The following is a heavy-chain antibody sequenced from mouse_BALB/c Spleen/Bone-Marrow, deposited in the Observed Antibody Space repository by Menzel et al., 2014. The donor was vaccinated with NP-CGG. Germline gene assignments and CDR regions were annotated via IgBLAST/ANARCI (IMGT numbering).Heavy chain of an antibody. D-gene: IGHD2-4*01. J-gene: IGHJ3*01. CDR1: GYTFTNYW. CDR3: SRNYDYDEGAWFTY. V-gene: IGHV1S132*01. Sequence: VKLMESGAEVVKPGASVKLSCKTSGYTFTNYWIQWVKRRPGQGLGWIGEIFPGTDTSYYNEKFKDKATLTVDTSSSTAYIQLSNLTSEDSAVYFCSRNYDYDEGAWFTYWGQGTLVTVSA. CDR2: IFPGTDTS.